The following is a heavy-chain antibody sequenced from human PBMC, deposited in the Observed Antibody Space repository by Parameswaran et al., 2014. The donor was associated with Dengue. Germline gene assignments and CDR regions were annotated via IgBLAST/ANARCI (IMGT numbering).Heavy chain of an antibody. CDR3: ARDRDFSRWFDP. CDR2: INPYNGNT. J-gene: IGHJ5*02. Sequence: SWVRQAPGQGLEWMGWINPYNGNTYYAQNFQGRVTMTTDTSTRTAYMELRSLRSDDSAVYYCARDRDFSRWFDPWGQGTFGHRLL. V-gene: IGHV1-18*01. D-gene: IGHD3-3*01.